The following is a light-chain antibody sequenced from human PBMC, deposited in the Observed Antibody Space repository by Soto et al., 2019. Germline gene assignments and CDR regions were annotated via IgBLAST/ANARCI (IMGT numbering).Light chain of an antibody. V-gene: IGLV2-14*01. CDR2: EVS. CDR1: SSDVGGYDY. CDR3: SSYSISTAYL. Sequence: QSVRTQPASVSGSPGQSITISCTGTSSDVGGYDYVSWYQIHPGKAPKLMVFEVSNRPSGVSYRFSGSKSGNTASLTISGLQAEDEADYFCSSYSISTAYLFGTGTKVTVL. J-gene: IGLJ1*01.